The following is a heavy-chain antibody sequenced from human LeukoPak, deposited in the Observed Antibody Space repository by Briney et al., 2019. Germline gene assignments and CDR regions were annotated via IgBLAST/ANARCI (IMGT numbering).Heavy chain of an antibody. CDR1: GGSINTYY. CDR3: VGGGGWLAFDY. Sequence: PSETLSLTCTVSGGSINTYYWSWIRQPPGKGLEWIGYVHYSGTTEYNPSLKSRVTISIDTSKNQFSLKLTSVTAADTAVYYCVGGGGWLAFDYWGQGTLVTDSS. D-gene: IGHD6-19*01. CDR2: VHYSGTT. J-gene: IGHJ4*02. V-gene: IGHV4-59*03.